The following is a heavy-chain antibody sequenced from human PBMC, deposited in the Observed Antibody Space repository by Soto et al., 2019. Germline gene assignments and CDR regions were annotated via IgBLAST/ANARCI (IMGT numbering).Heavy chain of an antibody. CDR2: LYNHGKT. CDR1: GFIVSSSH. V-gene: IGHV3-53*01. Sequence: GGSLRLSCVVSGFIVSSSHMIWVRQAPGKGLEGVSILYNHGKTNYVDSVKGRFTITRDNSKTTVYLQMSSLRVEDTAVYYCARLTEAERHWGQGALVTVSS. J-gene: IGHJ4*02. CDR3: ARLTEAERH. D-gene: IGHD1-1*01.